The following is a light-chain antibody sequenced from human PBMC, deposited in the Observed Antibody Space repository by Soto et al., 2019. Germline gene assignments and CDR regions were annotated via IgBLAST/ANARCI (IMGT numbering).Light chain of an antibody. J-gene: IGLJ2*01. CDR2: QDG. CDR3: QAWDSSTVV. V-gene: IGLV3-1*01. CDR1: KLGDKY. Sequence: SYELTQPPSVSVSPGQTASITCSGDKLGDKYACWYQQKPGQSPVLVIYQDGKRPSGIPERFSGSNSGNTATLTISGTQAMDEADYYCQAWDSSTVVFGGGIKVTVL.